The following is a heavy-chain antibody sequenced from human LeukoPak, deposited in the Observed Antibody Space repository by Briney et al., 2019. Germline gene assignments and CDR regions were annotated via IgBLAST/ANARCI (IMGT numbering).Heavy chain of an antibody. Sequence: SQTLSLTCAVSGGSISSGGYSWNWLRQPPGKGLEWIGYIYHSGSTYYNPSLKSRVTISVDRSKNQFSLKLSSVTAADTAVYYCASLPIRGVNMDAFDIWGQGTMVTVSS. J-gene: IGHJ3*02. CDR2: IYHSGST. V-gene: IGHV4-30-2*01. D-gene: IGHD3-10*01. CDR1: GGSISSGGYS. CDR3: ASLPIRGVNMDAFDI.